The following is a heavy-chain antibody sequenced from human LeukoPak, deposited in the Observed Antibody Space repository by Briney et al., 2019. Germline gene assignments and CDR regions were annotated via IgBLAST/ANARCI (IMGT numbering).Heavy chain of an antibody. CDR2: IESKTDGGAR. J-gene: IGHJ4*02. D-gene: IGHD5-12*01. CDR3: ITLRRGY. CDR1: GFTFSDAW. Sequence: GSLRLSCAASGFTFSDAWMSWVRQAPGKGLEWVGRIESKTDGGARDYAAPVKGRFTISRDDSRNMLSLQMNSLKTEDTAVYYCITLRRGYWGQGTLVTVSS. V-gene: IGHV3-15*04.